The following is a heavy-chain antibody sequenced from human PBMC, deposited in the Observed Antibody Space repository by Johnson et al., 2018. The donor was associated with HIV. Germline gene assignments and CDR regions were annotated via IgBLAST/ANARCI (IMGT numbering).Heavy chain of an antibody. CDR3: AREGYRVESSFDI. J-gene: IGHJ3*02. V-gene: IGHV3-30*14. D-gene: IGHD5-24*01. Sequence: QVQLVESGGGLVQSGGSLRLSCAASGFTFSNNAIHWVRQAPGKGLEWVAVISYDGTNTYYADSVRGRFTISRDNSRNTVSLQMNSLRAEDTAVYYCAREGYRVESSFDIWGQGTMVTVSS. CDR1: GFTFSNNA. CDR2: ISYDGTNT.